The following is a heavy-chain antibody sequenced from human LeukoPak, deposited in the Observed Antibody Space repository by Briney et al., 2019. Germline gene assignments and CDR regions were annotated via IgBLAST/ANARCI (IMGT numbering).Heavy chain of an antibody. J-gene: IGHJ6*02. Sequence: GGSLRLSCAASGFTVSSNYMSWVRQTPGKGLEWVSVIYSGGSTYYADSVKGRFTISRDSSKNTLFLQMNSLRAEDTAVYYCARELPRYYSGMDVWGQGTTVTVSS. CDR1: GFTVSSNY. V-gene: IGHV3-66*01. CDR3: ARELPRYYSGMDV. CDR2: IYSGGST.